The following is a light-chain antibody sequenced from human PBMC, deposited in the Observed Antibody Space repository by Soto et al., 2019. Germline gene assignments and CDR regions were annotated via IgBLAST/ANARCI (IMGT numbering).Light chain of an antibody. Sequence: EIVLTQSPGTLSLSPGERATLSCRASQSVSSSYLAWYQKRPGQAPRLLIYHTTSRATGIPARFSGSGSGTEFTLTISSLQSEDFAVYYCQHYQNLWAFGQGTKVDI. CDR2: HTT. J-gene: IGKJ1*01. CDR3: QHYQNLWA. V-gene: IGKV3-20*01. CDR1: QSVSSSY.